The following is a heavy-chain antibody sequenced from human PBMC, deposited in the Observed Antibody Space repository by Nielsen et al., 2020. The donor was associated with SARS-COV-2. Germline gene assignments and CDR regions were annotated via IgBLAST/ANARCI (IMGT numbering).Heavy chain of an antibody. D-gene: IGHD3-9*01. J-gene: IGHJ4*02. Sequence: GESLKISCAAFGFTFSNYGMHWVRQAPGKGLEWVAVISYDGCKTYYADSVKGRFTFSRDNFKNTLYLQMNSLRAEDTAVYYCAKDRTEYYDVLTGYLDHWGQGTLVTVPS. CDR3: AKDRTEYYDVLTGYLDH. CDR1: GFTFSNYG. CDR2: ISYDGCKT. V-gene: IGHV3-30*18.